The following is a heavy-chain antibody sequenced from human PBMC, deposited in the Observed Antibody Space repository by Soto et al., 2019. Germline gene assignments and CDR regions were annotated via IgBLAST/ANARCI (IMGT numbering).Heavy chain of an antibody. CDR1: GDSVSSNSAA. Sequence: SQTLSLTCAISGDSVSSNSAAWNWIRQSPSRGLEWLGRTYYRSKWYNDYAVSVKSRITINPDTSKNQFSLQLNSVTPEDTAVYYCARERPPFFVAGNPFYYYYGMDVWGQGTTVTVSS. V-gene: IGHV6-1*01. D-gene: IGHD3-3*01. CDR3: ARERPPFFVAGNPFYYYYGMDV. J-gene: IGHJ6*02. CDR2: TYYRSKWYN.